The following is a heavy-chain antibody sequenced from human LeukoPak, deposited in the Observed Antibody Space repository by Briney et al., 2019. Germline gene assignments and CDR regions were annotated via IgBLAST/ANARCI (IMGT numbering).Heavy chain of an antibody. CDR2: FDPEDGET. Sequence: EASVKVSCKVSGYTLTELPMHWVRQAPGKGLEWMGGFDPEDGETIYAQKFQGRVTMTEDTSTDTAYMELSSLRSEDTAVYYCATVTGYSGSYAQFDYWGQGTLVTVSS. J-gene: IGHJ4*02. CDR3: ATVTGYSGSYAQFDY. CDR1: GYTLTELP. D-gene: IGHD1-26*01. V-gene: IGHV1-24*01.